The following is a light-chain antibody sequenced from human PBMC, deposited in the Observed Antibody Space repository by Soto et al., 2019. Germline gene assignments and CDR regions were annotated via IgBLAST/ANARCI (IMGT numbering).Light chain of an antibody. CDR2: GAS. Sequence: EIVMTQSPVTLSVSPGERATLSCRASQSLSSNLAWYQQKPGQAPRLLIYGASTRATGIPARFSGSGSGTEFTLTISRLEPEDFAVYYCQHYDNTPPSVTFGPGTKVD. J-gene: IGKJ3*01. CDR1: QSLSSN. CDR3: QHYDNTPPSVT. V-gene: IGKV3-15*01.